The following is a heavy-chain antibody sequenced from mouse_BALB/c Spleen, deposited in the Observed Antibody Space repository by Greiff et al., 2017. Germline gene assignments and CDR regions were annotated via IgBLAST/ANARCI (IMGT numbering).Heavy chain of an antibody. CDR3: ARSLGYYAMDD. Sequence: EVQLVESGGGLVQPGGSRKLSCAASGFTFSSFGMHWVRQAPEKGLEWVAYISSGSSTIYYADTVKGRFTISRDNPKNTLFLQMTSLRSEDTAMYYCARSLGYYAMDDWGQGTSVTVSS. CDR2: ISSGSSTI. V-gene: IGHV5-17*02. J-gene: IGHJ4*01. CDR1: GFTFSSFG. D-gene: IGHD6-2*01.